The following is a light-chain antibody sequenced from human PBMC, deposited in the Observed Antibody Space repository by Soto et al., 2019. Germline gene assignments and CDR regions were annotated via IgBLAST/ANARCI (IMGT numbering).Light chain of an antibody. Sequence: EIVLTQSPATLSLSPGERATLSCRASQSISSYLAWYQQKPGQAPRLLIYDASNRATDIPARFSGSGSETDFTLTISSLEPEDFAVYYCQQRRNWVTFGGGTKVEIK. CDR3: QQRRNWVT. V-gene: IGKV3-11*01. CDR1: QSISSY. CDR2: DAS. J-gene: IGKJ4*01.